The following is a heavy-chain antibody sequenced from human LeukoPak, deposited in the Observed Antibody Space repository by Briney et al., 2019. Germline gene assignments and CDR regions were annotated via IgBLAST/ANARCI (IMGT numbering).Heavy chain of an antibody. CDR3: ASGIVVVVAGAFDI. CDR2: IYTSGST. CDR1: GGSFSGYY. D-gene: IGHD2-15*01. V-gene: IGHV4-4*09. Sequence: PSETLSLTCAVYGGSFSGYYWSWIRQPPGKGLEWIGYIYTSGSTNYNPSLKSRVTISVDTSKNQFSLKLSSVTAADTAVYYCASGIVVVVAGAFDIWGQGTMVTVSS. J-gene: IGHJ3*02.